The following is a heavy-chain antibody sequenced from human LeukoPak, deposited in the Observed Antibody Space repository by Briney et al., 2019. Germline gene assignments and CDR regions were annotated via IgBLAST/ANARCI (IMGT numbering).Heavy chain of an antibody. Sequence: PGGSLRLSCAASGFTFNTYDMSWVRQAPGKGLEWVANIKQDGSEKYYVDSVKGRFTISRDNAKNSLYVQMNSLRVEDTAVYYCVRDRGWFDPWGQGTLVTVSS. D-gene: IGHD3-10*01. CDR1: GFTFNTYD. J-gene: IGHJ5*02. CDR2: IKQDGSEK. V-gene: IGHV3-7*01. CDR3: VRDRGWFDP.